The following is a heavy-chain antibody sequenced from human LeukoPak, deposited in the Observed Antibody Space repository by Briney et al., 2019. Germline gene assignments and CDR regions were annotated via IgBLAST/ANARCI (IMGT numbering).Heavy chain of an antibody. CDR2: INPNSGGT. CDR3: AKDRFLPLVGARREWFGY. CDR1: GYTFTGYY. D-gene: IGHD1-26*01. V-gene: IGHV1-2*02. Sequence: WASVKVSCKASGYTFTGYYMHWVRQAPGQGLEWMGWINPNSGGTNYAQKFQGRVTMTRDTSISTAYMELSRLRSDDTAVYYCAKDRFLPLVGARREWFGYWGQGTLVTVSS. J-gene: IGHJ4*02.